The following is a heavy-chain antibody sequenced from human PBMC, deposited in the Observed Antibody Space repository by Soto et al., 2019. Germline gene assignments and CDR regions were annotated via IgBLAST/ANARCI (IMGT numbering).Heavy chain of an antibody. Sequence: TSETLSLTCTVSGGSISSGGYYWSWIRQHPGKGLEWIGYIYYSGSTYYNPSLKSRVTISVDTSKNQFSLKLSSVTAADTAVYYCARRRDCSGGSCRYYYYGMDVWGQGTTVTVSS. J-gene: IGHJ6*02. CDR3: ARRRDCSGGSCRYYYYGMDV. V-gene: IGHV4-31*03. D-gene: IGHD2-15*01. CDR1: GGSISSGGYY. CDR2: IYYSGST.